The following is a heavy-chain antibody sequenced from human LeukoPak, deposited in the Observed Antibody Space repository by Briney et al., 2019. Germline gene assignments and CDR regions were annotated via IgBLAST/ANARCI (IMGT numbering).Heavy chain of an antibody. CDR3: AKEGAA. Sequence: GGSLRLSCAASGFTVSSDYMSWVRQAPGKGLEWVSGISWNSGSIGYADSVKGRFTISRDNAKNSLYLQMNSLRAEDTALYYCAKEGAAWGQGTLVTVSS. V-gene: IGHV3-9*01. J-gene: IGHJ5*02. D-gene: IGHD1-26*01. CDR2: ISWNSGSI. CDR1: GFTVSSDY.